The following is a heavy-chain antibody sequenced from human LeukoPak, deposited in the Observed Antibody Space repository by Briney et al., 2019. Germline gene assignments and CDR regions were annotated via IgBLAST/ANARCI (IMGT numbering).Heavy chain of an antibody. V-gene: IGHV3-64*01. D-gene: IGHD6-19*01. J-gene: IGHJ3*02. CDR3: AREELSLGWYRAFDI. CDR1: GFTFSSYA. Sequence: GGSLRLSCAASGFTFSSYAMHWVRQAPGKGLEYVSAISSNGGSTYYANSVKGRFTISRDNSKNTLYLQMNSLRAEVTAVYYCAREELSLGWYRAFDIWGQGTMVTVSS. CDR2: ISSNGGST.